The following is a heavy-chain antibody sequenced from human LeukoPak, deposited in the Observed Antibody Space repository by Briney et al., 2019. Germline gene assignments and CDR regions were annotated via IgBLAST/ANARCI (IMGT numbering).Heavy chain of an antibody. Sequence: SGGSLRLSCAASGFTFSSYGMHWVRQAPGQGLEWMGIINPSGGSTSYAQKFQGRVTMTRDTSTSTVYMELSSLRSEDTAVYYCAVGIRRGYFDYWGQGTLVTVSS. J-gene: IGHJ4*02. CDR1: GFTFSSYG. CDR3: AVGIRRGYFDY. D-gene: IGHD3-10*01. V-gene: IGHV1-46*01. CDR2: INPSGGST.